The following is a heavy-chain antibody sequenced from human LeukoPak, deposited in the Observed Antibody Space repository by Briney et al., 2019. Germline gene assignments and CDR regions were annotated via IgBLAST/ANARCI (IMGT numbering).Heavy chain of an antibody. CDR2: IYYSGST. J-gene: IGHJ6*02. Sequence: ASETLSLTCTVSGGSISSYYWSWIRQPPGKGLEWIGYIYYSGSTNYNPSLKSRVTISVDTSKNQFSLKLSSVTAADTAVYYCASLRDPYSYRMDVWGQVTTVTVSS. V-gene: IGHV4-59*08. CDR1: GGSISSYY. CDR3: ASLRDPYSYRMDV.